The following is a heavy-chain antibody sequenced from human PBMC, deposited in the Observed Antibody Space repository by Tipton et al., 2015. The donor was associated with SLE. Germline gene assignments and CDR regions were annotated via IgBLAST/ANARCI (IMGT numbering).Heavy chain of an antibody. J-gene: IGHJ6*02. CDR1: GGSISSHY. Sequence: TLSLTCTVSGGSISSHYWSWIRQPPGKGLEWIGYIYYSGRTNYNPSLKSRVTISVDTSKNQISLKLSSVTAADTAAYYCARVSSNYYYVMDVWGQGTTVTVSS. CDR3: ARVSSNYYYVMDV. D-gene: IGHD5/OR15-5a*01. CDR2: IYYSGRT. V-gene: IGHV4-59*11.